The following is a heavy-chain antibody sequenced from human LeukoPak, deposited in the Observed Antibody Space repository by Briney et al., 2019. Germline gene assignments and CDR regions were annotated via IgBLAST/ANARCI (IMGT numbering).Heavy chain of an antibody. Sequence: SETLSLTCTVSGGSVSSYYWSWIRQPPGKGLEWIGYIYYSGSTNYNPSLKSRVTISVDTSKNQFSLKLSSVTAADTAVYYCARDNYDILTVGWFDPWGQGTLVTVSS. D-gene: IGHD3-9*01. CDR2: IYYSGST. J-gene: IGHJ5*02. CDR3: ARDNYDILTVGWFDP. V-gene: IGHV4-59*02. CDR1: GGSVSSYY.